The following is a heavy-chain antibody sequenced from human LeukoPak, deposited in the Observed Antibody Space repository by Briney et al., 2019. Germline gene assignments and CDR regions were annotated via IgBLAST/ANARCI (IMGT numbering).Heavy chain of an antibody. D-gene: IGHD6-19*01. V-gene: IGHV1-46*01. J-gene: IGHJ4*02. Sequence: GASVKVSCKASGYSFTSYYMHWVRQAPGQGLEWMGIINPSGGSTSYAQKFQGRVTMTRDTSTGTVYMELSSLRSEDTAVYYCARDPYSNGWYDYFDYWGQGTLVTVSS. CDR3: ARDPYSNGWYDYFDY. CDR2: INPSGGST. CDR1: GYSFTSYY.